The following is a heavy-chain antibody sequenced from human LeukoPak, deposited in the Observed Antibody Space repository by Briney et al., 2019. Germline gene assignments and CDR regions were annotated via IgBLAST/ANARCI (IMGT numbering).Heavy chain of an antibody. D-gene: IGHD5-12*01. Sequence: PSETLSLTSTVSGGSINSSSYSWGWIRQPPGEGLEWIGTIYYSGTIYYRPSLKSRVTISVDTSKNQFSLKMTSATAADTAVYYCARSANSGRETNYWGQGTLVTVSS. V-gene: IGHV4-39*01. J-gene: IGHJ4*02. CDR1: GGSINSSSYS. CDR2: IYYSGTI. CDR3: ARSANSGRETNY.